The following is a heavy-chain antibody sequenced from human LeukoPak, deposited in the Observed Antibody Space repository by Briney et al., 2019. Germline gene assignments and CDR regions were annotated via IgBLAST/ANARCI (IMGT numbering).Heavy chain of an antibody. Sequence: SSETLSLTCAVYGGSFSGYYWSWIRQPPGKGLEWIGEINHSGSTNYNPSLKSRVTISVDTSKNQFSLKLSSVTAADTAVYYCARSRYSSGWYFLLNLDYWGQGTLVTVSS. J-gene: IGHJ4*02. CDR3: ARSRYSSGWYFLLNLDY. CDR2: INHSGST. V-gene: IGHV4-34*01. D-gene: IGHD6-19*01. CDR1: GGSFSGYY.